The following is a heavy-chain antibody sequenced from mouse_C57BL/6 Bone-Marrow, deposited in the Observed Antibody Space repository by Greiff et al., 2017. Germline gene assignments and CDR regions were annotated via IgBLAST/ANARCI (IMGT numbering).Heavy chain of an antibody. CDR3: PFYDGYEDY. V-gene: IGHV6-3*01. J-gene: IGHJ4*01. CDR1: GFTFSNYW. Sequence: EVKLVESGGGLVQPGGSMKLSCVASGFTFSNYWMNWVRQSPEKGLEWVAQIRLKSDNYATHYAESVKGRFTISRDDSKSSVYLQMNNLRAEDTGIDYCPFYDGYEDYWGQGTSVTVSS. D-gene: IGHD2-3*01. CDR2: IRLKSDNYAT.